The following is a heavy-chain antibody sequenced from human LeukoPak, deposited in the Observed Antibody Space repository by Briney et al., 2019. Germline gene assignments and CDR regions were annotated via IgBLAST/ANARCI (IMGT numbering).Heavy chain of an antibody. CDR2: INPSGGST. J-gene: IGHJ4*02. D-gene: IGHD5-18*01. V-gene: IGHV1-46*01. CDR1: GYTFTSYY. CDR3: ARVPSLEDTAMVLDY. Sequence: ASVKVSCKASGYTFTSYYMHWVRQAPGQGLEWMGIINPSGGSTSYAQKFQGRVTMTRDTSTSTVYMELSSLRSEDTAVYYCARVPSLEDTAMVLDYWGQGTLVTVSS.